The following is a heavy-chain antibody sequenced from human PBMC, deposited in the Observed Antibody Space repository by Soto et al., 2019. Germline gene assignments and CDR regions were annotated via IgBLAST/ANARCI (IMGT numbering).Heavy chain of an antibody. CDR3: ARGTHGYFGY. CDR2: ILSDYTT. Sequence: EVQLLQSGGGLVQPGGSLTLACAASGFTFRDYTMSWVRQAPGKALESISAILSDYTTYYAASVWGRMSISRDTSKNTIYMERKRLRAEDTAVYYCARGTHGYFGYWGQGAQVTVPS. CDR1: GFTFRDYT. D-gene: IGHD1-1*01. V-gene: IGHV3-23*05. J-gene: IGHJ4*02.